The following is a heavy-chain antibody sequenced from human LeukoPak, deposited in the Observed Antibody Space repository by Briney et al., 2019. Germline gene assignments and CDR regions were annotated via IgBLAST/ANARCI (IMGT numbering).Heavy chain of an antibody. CDR3: ASITGTLDY. D-gene: IGHD1-20*01. CDR2: ISGSGGST. Sequence: PGGSLRLSCAASGFTFSSYAMSWVRQAPGKGLEWVSAISGSGGSTYYAESVKGRFTISRDNAKNSLYLQMNSLRAEDTAVYYCASITGTLDYWGQGTLVTVSS. CDR1: GFTFSSYA. J-gene: IGHJ4*02. V-gene: IGHV3-23*01.